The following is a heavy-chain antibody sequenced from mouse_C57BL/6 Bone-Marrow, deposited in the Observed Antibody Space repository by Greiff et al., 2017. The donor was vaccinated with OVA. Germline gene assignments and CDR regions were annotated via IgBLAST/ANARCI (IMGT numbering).Heavy chain of an antibody. D-gene: IGHD2-12*01. CDR1: GFTFSDYY. Sequence: DVQLVESGGGLVQPGGSLKLSCAASGFTFSDYYMYWVRQTPEKRLEWVAYISNGGGSTYYPATVKGRFTISRDNAKNTLYLQMSRLKSEDTAMYYCARHEGLLYHLYAMDYWGQGTSVTVSS. V-gene: IGHV5-12*01. CDR3: ARHEGLLYHLYAMDY. CDR2: ISNGGGST. J-gene: IGHJ4*01.